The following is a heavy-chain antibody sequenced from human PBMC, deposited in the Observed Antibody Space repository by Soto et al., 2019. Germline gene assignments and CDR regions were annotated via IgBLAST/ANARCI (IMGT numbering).Heavy chain of an antibody. Sequence: EVQLLESGGGLVQPGGSLRLSCAASGFTFSSYAMSWVRQAPGKGLEWVSAISGSGGSTYYADSVKGRFTISRDNSKNQLYLQMNSLRAEDTAVYYCAKSPLAEYYFDYWGQGTLVNVSS. CDR3: AKSPLAEYYFDY. CDR2: ISGSGGST. CDR1: GFTFSSYA. V-gene: IGHV3-23*01. J-gene: IGHJ4*02.